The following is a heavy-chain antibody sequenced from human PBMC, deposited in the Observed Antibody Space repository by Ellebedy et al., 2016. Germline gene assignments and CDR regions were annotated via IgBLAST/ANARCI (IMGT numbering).Heavy chain of an antibody. J-gene: IGHJ4*02. V-gene: IGHV3-64D*06. CDR3: VKDGRSSGCY. CDR2: ISSNGDRT. D-gene: IGHD2-2*01. Sequence: GGSLRLSCSASGFSFSGFTLHWVRQAPGKGLEYISAISSNGDRTYYADSVKGRFTISINNSENMLHIQLSSLRAEDTAVYHCVKDGRSSGCYWGRGTLVTVSS. CDR1: GFSFSGFT.